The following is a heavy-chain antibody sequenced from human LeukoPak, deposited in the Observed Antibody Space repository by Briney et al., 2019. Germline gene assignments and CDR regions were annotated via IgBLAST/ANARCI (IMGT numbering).Heavy chain of an antibody. CDR3: ASLGPHYGGNSADY. D-gene: IGHD4-23*01. V-gene: IGHV3-53*01. CDR1: GFTVSSNY. CDR2: IYSGGST. J-gene: IGHJ4*02. Sequence: GGSLRLSCAASGFTVSSNYMSWVRQAPGKGLEWVSVIYSGGSTYYADSVKGRFTISRDNSKNTLYLQMNSLRAEDTAVYYCASLGPHYGGNSADYWGQGTLVAVSS.